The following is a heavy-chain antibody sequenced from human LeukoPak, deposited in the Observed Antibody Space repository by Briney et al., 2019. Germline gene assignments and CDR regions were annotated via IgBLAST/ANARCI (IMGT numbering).Heavy chain of an antibody. J-gene: IGHJ4*02. CDR2: INQDAIEK. Sequence: GGSLGLSCAASGFTFSNYWMSWVRQAPGKGLELVAKINQDAIEKYCVDSVEGRFTISRDNAKNSLYLQMDSLRVDDTAVYYCTRDDGRRSIDFWGQGTLVTVSS. CDR1: GFTFSNYW. CDR3: TRDDGRRSIDF. V-gene: IGHV3-7*01. D-gene: IGHD4-17*01.